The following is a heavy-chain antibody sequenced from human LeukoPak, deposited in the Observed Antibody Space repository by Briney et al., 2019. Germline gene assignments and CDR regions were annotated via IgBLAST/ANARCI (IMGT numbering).Heavy chain of an antibody. D-gene: IGHD2-15*01. CDR2: ISGDGSSI. Sequence: QPGGSLRLSCAASGFTFNTYTMNWVRQVPGKGPVWVSRISGDGSSILYADSVKGRFTISRDNAKNSLYVQMNSLRADDSAVYYCARSSSGVYIQWGQGTLVTVSS. CDR1: GFTFNTYT. V-gene: IGHV3-74*01. J-gene: IGHJ4*02. CDR3: ARSSSGVYIQ.